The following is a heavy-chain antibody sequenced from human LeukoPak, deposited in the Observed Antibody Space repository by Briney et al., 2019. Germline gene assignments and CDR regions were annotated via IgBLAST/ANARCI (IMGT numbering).Heavy chain of an antibody. V-gene: IGHV3-23*01. J-gene: IGHJ4*02. CDR3: AKDRGIISDY. CDR2: ISGSGGST. CDR1: GFTFSNYA. D-gene: IGHD3-10*01. Sequence: GGSLRLSCAASGFTFSNYAMSWVRQAPGKGLVWVSAISGSGGSTYYADSVKGRFTISRDNSKNTLYLQMNSLRAEDTAVYYCAKDRGIISDYWGQGTLVTVSS.